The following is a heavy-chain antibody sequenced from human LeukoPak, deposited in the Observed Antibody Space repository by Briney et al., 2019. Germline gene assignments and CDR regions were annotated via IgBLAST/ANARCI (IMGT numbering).Heavy chain of an antibody. D-gene: IGHD1-7*01. CDR2: IKQEGSEK. CDR3: ARDPVAGTTTFDY. CDR1: GFTFSSYW. V-gene: IGHV3-7*01. Sequence: GGSLRLSCAASGFTFSSYWMSWVRQAPGKGLGWVAHIKQEGSEKYYVDSVKGRFTISRDNAKNSLYLQMNSLRAEDTAVYYCARDPVAGTTTFDYWVQGTLVTVSS. J-gene: IGHJ4*02.